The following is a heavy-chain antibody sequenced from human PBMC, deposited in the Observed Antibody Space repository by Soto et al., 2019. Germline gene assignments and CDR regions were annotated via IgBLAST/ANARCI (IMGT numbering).Heavy chain of an antibody. Sequence: GGSLRLSCAASGFTFSSYGMHWVRQAPGKGLEWVAVIWYDGSNKYYADSVKGRFTISRDNSKNTLYLQMNSLRAEDTTVYYCARKRGAFDIWGQGTMVTVSS. CDR3: ARKRGAFDI. J-gene: IGHJ3*02. CDR2: IWYDGSNK. D-gene: IGHD3-10*01. V-gene: IGHV3-33*01. CDR1: GFTFSSYG.